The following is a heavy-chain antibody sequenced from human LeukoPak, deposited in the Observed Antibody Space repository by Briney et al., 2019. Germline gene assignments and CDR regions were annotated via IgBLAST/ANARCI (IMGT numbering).Heavy chain of an antibody. CDR1: GFTFSSYS. J-gene: IGHJ3*02. D-gene: IGHD7-27*01. CDR3: ARERAGEDAFDI. CDR2: ISSSSSTI. Sequence: GGSLRLSCAASGFTFSSYSMNWVRQAPGKGLEWVSYISSSSSTIYYADSVKGRFTISRDNAKNSLYLQINSLRVEDTAVYYCARERAGEDAFDIWGQGTLVTVSS. V-gene: IGHV3-48*04.